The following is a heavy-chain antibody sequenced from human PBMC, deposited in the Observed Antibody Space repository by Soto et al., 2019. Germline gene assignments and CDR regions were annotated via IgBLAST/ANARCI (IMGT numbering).Heavy chain of an antibody. J-gene: IGHJ3*02. CDR3: APHVSCSGGSCQYDAFAT. Sequence: EVQVLESGGGLVQPGGSLRLSCEGSEFTVSGHAMTWIRQAPGKGPEWVSTITADGGTYYADSVKGRFAMSRDTSENTLYLQMNSLGAEDTAAYYCAPHVSCSGGSCQYDAFATRGQGTMVTVSS. D-gene: IGHD2-15*01. CDR2: ITADGGT. V-gene: IGHV3-23*01. CDR1: EFTVSGHA.